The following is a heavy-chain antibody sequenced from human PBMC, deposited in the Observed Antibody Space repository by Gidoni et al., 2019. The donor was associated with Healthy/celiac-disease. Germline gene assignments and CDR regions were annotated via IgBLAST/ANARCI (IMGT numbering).Heavy chain of an antibody. CDR2: SIPILGIA. J-gene: IGHJ6*02. Sequence: QVQLVQSGAEVKKPGSSVQVSCKASGRTFSSYAISWARQAPGQGLEWMGRSIPILGIANYAQKFQGRVTITADKSTSTAYMELSSLRSEDTAVYYCAEVPAPPRRDGMDVWGQGTTVTVSS. V-gene: IGHV1-69*04. D-gene: IGHD2-2*01. CDR1: GRTFSSYA. CDR3: AEVPAPPRRDGMDV.